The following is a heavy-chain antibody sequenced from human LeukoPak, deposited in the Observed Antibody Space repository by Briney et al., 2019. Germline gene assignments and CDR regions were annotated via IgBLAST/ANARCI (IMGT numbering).Heavy chain of an antibody. J-gene: IGHJ4*02. CDR1: GFTFGDYG. Sequence: PGRSLRLSCTTSGFTFGDYGMSWFRQAPGKGLAWVSFIRSKTYSGATDYAASVRGRFVISRDDSESIAYLQMNSLKTEDTGVYYCTRNPHPYCSGVHCPSDSWGQGALATVSS. D-gene: IGHD2-15*01. V-gene: IGHV3-49*03. CDR3: TRNPHPYCSGVHCPSDS. CDR2: IRSKTYSGAT.